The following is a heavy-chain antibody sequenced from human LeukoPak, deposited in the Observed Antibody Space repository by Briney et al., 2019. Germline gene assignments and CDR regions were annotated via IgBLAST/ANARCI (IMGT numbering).Heavy chain of an antibody. CDR2: VNPNGGAT. CDR1: GYTFTDYY. CDR3: ASLGATTLSYYGMDV. Sequence: ASVKVSCKASGYTFTDYYIHWVRQAPGNGLEWMGWVNPNGGATNYAQNLQGRVTMTRDPSISTLYMELSSLRSDDTAVYYCASLGATTLSYYGMDVWGQGTTVTVSS. D-gene: IGHD1-26*01. V-gene: IGHV1-2*02. J-gene: IGHJ6*02.